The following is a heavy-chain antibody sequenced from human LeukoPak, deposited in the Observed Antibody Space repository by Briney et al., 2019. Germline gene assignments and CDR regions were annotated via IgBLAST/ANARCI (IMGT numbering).Heavy chain of an antibody. D-gene: IGHD4-17*01. V-gene: IGHV2-70*11. CDR2: IDWDDDK. CDR1: GFSLSTSGMY. J-gene: IGHJ4*02. Sequence: SGPALVKPTQTLTLTCTFSGFSLSTSGMYVSWIRQPPGKALEWLARIDWDDDKYYITSLKTRLTISKHTSKNQVVLTMTNMDSVDTATYYCARIDGDYDYWGQGTLVTVSS. CDR3: ARIDGDYDY.